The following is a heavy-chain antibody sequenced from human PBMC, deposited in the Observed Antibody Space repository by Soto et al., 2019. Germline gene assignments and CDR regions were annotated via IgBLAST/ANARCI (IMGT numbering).Heavy chain of an antibody. CDR3: TRDRGRRYNDGRGYYYTAY. CDR1: GGTFSSYA. Sequence: QVHLVQSGAEVKKLGSSVKVSCKASGGTFSSYAISWVRQAPGQGLEWMGGFIPIFGTTNYAQKFQGRVTITADESTSTAYMELSSLRSEDTAVYYCTRDRGRRYNDGRGYYYTAYWGQGTLVTVSS. V-gene: IGHV1-69*01. J-gene: IGHJ4*02. CDR2: FIPIFGTT. D-gene: IGHD3-22*01.